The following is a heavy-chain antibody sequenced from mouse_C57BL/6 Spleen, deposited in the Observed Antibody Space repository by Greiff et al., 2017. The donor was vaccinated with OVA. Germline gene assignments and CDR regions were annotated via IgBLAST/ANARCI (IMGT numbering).Heavy chain of an antibody. Sequence: QVQLQQPGAELVKPGASVKLSCKASGYTFTSYWMQWVKQRPGQGLEWIGEIDPSDSYTNYNQKFKGKATLTVDTSSSTAYMQLSSLTSEDSAVYYCARGDGNYRYFDVWGTGTTVTVSS. CDR1: GYTFTSYW. CDR2: IDPSDSYT. CDR3: ARGDGNYRYFDV. V-gene: IGHV1-50*01. D-gene: IGHD2-1*01. J-gene: IGHJ1*03.